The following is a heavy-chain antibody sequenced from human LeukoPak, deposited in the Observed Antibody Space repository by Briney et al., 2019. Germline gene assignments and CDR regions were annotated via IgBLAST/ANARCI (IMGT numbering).Heavy chain of an antibody. J-gene: IGHJ4*02. CDR3: ARDGVGSGSYYFDY. D-gene: IGHD1-26*01. V-gene: IGHV3-30-3*01. CDR1: GFTFSSYA. Sequence: GGSLRLSCAASGFTFSSYAMHWVRQAPGKGLEWVAVISYDGSNKYYADFVKGRFTISRDNSKNTLYLQMNSLRAEDTAVYYCARDGVGSGSYYFDYWGQGTLVTVSS. CDR2: ISYDGSNK.